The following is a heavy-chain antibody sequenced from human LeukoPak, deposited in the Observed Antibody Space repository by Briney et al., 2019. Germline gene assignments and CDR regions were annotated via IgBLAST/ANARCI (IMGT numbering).Heavy chain of an antibody. V-gene: IGHV3-11*04. Sequence: GGSLRLSCAASGFTFSDYYMSWIRQAPGKGLEWVSYISSSGSTIYYADSVKGRFTISRDNAKNSLYLQMNSLRAEDTAVYYCARGDYYDSGSYSALGDAFDIRGQGTMVTVSS. CDR2: ISSSGSTI. D-gene: IGHD3-10*01. J-gene: IGHJ3*02. CDR1: GFTFSDYY. CDR3: ARGDYYDSGSYSALGDAFDI.